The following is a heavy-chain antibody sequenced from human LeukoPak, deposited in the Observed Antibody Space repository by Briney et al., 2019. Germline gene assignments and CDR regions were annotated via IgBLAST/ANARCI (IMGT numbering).Heavy chain of an antibody. J-gene: IGHJ1*01. D-gene: IGHD2-15*01. Sequence: GGSLRLSCAASGFTFSSYSMNWVRQAPGKGLEWVSSISSSSSDIYYADSVKGGFTIYRDNAKNSLYMQMNSLRAEDTAVYYCARSITTYCSGGTSYSAEYFQHWGQGTLVSASS. CDR1: GFTFSSYS. CDR2: ISSSSSDI. V-gene: IGHV3-21*01. CDR3: ARSITTYCSGGTSYSAEYFQH.